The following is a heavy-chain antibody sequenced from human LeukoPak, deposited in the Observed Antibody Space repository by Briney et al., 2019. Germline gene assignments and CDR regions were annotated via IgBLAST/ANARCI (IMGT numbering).Heavy chain of an antibody. CDR3: AGGIAAADPFDY. CDR1: GFTFSSYS. Sequence: GGSLRLSCAASGFTFSSYSMNWVRQAPGKGLEWVSSISRSSSHMYYADYADSVKGRFTISRDNAKNSLYLQMNSLRAEDTAVYYCAGGIAAADPFDYWGQGTLVTVSS. V-gene: IGHV3-21*01. D-gene: IGHD6-13*01. CDR2: ISRSSSHMYYA. J-gene: IGHJ4*02.